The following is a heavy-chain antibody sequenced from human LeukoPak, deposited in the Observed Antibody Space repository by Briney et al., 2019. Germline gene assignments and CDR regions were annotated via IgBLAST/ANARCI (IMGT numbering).Heavy chain of an antibody. CDR1: GFTFSSYW. Sequence: GGSLRLSCAASGFTFSSYWMHWVRQAPGKGLVWVSRINTDGSSTSYADSVKGRFTISRDNAKNTLYLQMNSLRAEDTAVYYCAREELDGAFDIWGQGTMVTVSS. V-gene: IGHV3-74*01. J-gene: IGHJ3*02. CDR2: INTDGSST. D-gene: IGHD1-1*01. CDR3: AREELDGAFDI.